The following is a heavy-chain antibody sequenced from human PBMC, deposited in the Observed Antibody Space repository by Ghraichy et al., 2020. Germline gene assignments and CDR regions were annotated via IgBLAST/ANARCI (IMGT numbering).Heavy chain of an antibody. CDR1: GYTFTGYY. CDR3: ARGVEGCSSTSCYIEFDY. Sequence: ASVKVSCKASGYTFTGYYMHWVRQAPGQGLEWMGWINPNSGGTNYAQKFQGWVTMTRDTSISTAYMELSRLRSDDTAVYYCARGVEGCSSTSCYIEFDYWGQGTLVTVSS. D-gene: IGHD2-2*02. CDR2: INPNSGGT. V-gene: IGHV1-2*04. J-gene: IGHJ4*02.